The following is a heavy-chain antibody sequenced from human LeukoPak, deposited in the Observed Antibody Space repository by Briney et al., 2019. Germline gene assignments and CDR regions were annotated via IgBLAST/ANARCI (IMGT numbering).Heavy chain of an antibody. CDR3: ARIVGEYNGFDY. CDR2: IYAGDSDT. Sequence: GESLKISCKGSGYIFPNYWLGWVRQMPGKGLEWMGFIYAGDSDTTYSPSFQGQVTISADKSINTVYLQWSSLKASDTAMYYCARIVGEYNGFDYWGQGTLVTVSS. J-gene: IGHJ4*02. CDR1: GYIFPNYW. V-gene: IGHV5-51*01. D-gene: IGHD1-26*01.